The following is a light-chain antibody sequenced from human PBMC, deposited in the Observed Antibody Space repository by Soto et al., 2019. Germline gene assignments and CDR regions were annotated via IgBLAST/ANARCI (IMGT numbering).Light chain of an antibody. J-gene: IGKJ2*01. CDR3: QQSHRTPHT. V-gene: IGKV1-39*01. CDR2: TAS. CDR1: QSISTY. Sequence: DIQMTQSPSSLSASVGDRVTITCRASQSISTYLNWYQQKPGKAPKVLIYTASTLQTGVPSRFTGSGSGTDFTLTVTNMQPEDFATYFCQQSHRTPHTFGQGTKVEIK.